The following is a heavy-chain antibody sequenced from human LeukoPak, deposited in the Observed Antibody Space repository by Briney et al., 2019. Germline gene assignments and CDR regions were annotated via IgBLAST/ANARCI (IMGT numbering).Heavy chain of an antibody. D-gene: IGHD6-19*01. V-gene: IGHV3-30*18. CDR3: AKGKGRAVAQGPPLLDY. J-gene: IGHJ4*02. CDR2: ISYDGSNK. CDR1: GFTFSSYG. Sequence: GGSLRLSCAASGFTFSSYGMHWVRQAPGKGLEWVAVISYDGSNKYYADSVKGRFTISRDNSKNTLYLQMNSLRAEDTAVYYCAKGKGRAVAQGPPLLDYWGQGTLVTVSS.